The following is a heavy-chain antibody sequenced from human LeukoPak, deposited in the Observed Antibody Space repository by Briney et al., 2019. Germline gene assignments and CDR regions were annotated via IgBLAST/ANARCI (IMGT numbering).Heavy chain of an antibody. V-gene: IGHV3-23*01. Sequence: GGSLRLSCAASGFTFSSYWMSWVRQTPGKGLEWVAATVGGRPDTYHAESVKGRFTVSRDDSRDTLFLQMNRLSVDDTAIYYCTKAPLRSCSGAFCYPFDYWGQGTLVTVSS. CDR2: TVGGRPDT. D-gene: IGHD2-8*02. J-gene: IGHJ4*02. CDR1: GFTFSSYW. CDR3: TKAPLRSCSGAFCYPFDY.